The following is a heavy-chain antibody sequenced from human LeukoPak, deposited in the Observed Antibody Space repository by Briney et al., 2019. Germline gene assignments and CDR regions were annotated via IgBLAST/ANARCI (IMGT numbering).Heavy chain of an antibody. D-gene: IGHD6-13*01. V-gene: IGHV1-2*06. CDR3: ARDHGSSWYPPTYYFDY. CDR2: INPNSGGT. J-gene: IGHJ4*02. CDR1: GYTFTGYC. Sequence: ASVEVSCKASGYTFTGYCMHWVRQAPGQGREWMGRINPNSGGTNYAQKFQGRGTMTRDTSISTAYMELSRLRSDDTAVYYCARDHGSSWYPPTYYFDYWGQGTLVTVSS.